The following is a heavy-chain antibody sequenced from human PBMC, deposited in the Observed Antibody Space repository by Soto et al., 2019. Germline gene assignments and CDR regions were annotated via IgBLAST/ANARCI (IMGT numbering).Heavy chain of an antibody. V-gene: IGHV6-1*01. CDR2: TYYRSKWYT. Sequence: SKTLSLTCAISGDRVSRNNSAWNWIRQSPSRGLEWLGRTYYRSKWYTDYALSVKSRITINPETSKNQFSLQLNSVTPEDTAVYYCARGIPDLYYYGMDVWGQGTTVPVSS. CDR1: GDRVSRNNSA. CDR3: ARGIPDLYYYGMDV. D-gene: IGHD2-21*01. J-gene: IGHJ6*02.